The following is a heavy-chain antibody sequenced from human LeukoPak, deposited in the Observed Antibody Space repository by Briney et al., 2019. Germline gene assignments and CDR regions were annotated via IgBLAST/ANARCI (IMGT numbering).Heavy chain of an antibody. J-gene: IGHJ4*02. D-gene: IGHD7-27*01. V-gene: IGHV4-34*01. CDR2: INHSGST. CDR3: AGSFAGDIDY. Sequence: PSETLSLTCAVYGGSLSGYYWSWIRQPPGKGLEWIGEINHSGSTNYNPSLKSRVTISVDTSKNQFSLKLSSVTAADTAVYYCAGSFAGDIDYWGQGTLVTVSS. CDR1: GGSLSGYY.